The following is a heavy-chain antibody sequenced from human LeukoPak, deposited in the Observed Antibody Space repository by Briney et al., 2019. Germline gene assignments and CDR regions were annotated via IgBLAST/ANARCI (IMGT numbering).Heavy chain of an antibody. J-gene: IGHJ4*02. Sequence: GGSLRLSCAASGFTFSSYSMNWVRQAPGKGLEWISSISSSSSYIYYADSVKGRFTIFIDNAKNSLYLQMNSLRAEDTAVYYCARAGKPGIAAAGTLDYWGQGTLVTVSS. D-gene: IGHD6-13*01. V-gene: IGHV3-21*01. CDR3: ARAGKPGIAAAGTLDY. CDR1: GFTFSSYS. CDR2: ISSSSSYI.